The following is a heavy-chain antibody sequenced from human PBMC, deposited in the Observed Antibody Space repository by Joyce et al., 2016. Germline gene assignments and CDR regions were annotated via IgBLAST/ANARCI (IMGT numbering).Heavy chain of an antibody. CDR3: ARGLFGSNWGDY. D-gene: IGHD3-10*01. V-gene: IGHV3-23*01. J-gene: IGHJ4*02. CDR2: ISGSGGVA. CDR1: GFTFSNFA. Sequence: EVQLLVSGGGLVQPGGSLRLYCAASGFTFSNFAMSWVRQATGKGLEWVSSISGSGGVAKYADSVKGRFTISRDNSKNTLFLEMSSLRVEDTAVYYCARGLFGSNWGDYWGQGTLVTVSS.